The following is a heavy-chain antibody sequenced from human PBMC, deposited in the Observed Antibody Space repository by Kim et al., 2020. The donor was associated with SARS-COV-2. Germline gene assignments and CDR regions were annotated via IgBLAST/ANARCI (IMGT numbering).Heavy chain of an antibody. CDR1: GYTFTSYA. CDR2: INAGNGNT. V-gene: IGHV1-3*01. CDR3: ARGVRVLRYFDWSSTGFDY. J-gene: IGHJ4*02. Sequence: ASVKVSCKASGYTFTSYAMHWVRQAPGQRLEWMGWINAGNGNTKYSQKFQGRVTITRDTSASTAYMELSSLRSEDTAVYYCARGVRVLRYFDWSSTGFDYWGQGTLVTVSS. D-gene: IGHD3-9*01.